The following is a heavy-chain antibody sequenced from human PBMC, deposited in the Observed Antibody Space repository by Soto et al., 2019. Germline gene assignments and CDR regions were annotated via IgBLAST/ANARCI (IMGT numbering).Heavy chain of an antibody. CDR3: AKVDVDTAMVGAFDY. V-gene: IGHV3-30*18. Sequence: GGSLRLSCAASGFTFSSYGRHWVRQAPGKGLEWVAVISYDGSNKYYADSVKGRFTISRDNSKNTLYLQMNSLRAEDTAVYYCAKVDVDTAMVGAFDYWGQGTLVTVYS. CDR1: GFTFSSYG. CDR2: ISYDGSNK. J-gene: IGHJ4*02. D-gene: IGHD5-18*01.